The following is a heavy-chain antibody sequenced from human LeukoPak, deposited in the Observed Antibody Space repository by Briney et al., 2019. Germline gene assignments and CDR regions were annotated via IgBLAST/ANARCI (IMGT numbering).Heavy chain of an antibody. D-gene: IGHD3-10*01. J-gene: IGHJ3*02. CDR2: IKPDGSEK. Sequence: GGSLRLSCAASGFTFSSYWMSWVRQAPGKGLEWVANIKPDGSEKHYVDSVKGRLTIARDSAKNSLYLQMNSPRAEDTAVYYCARGDYYGSGSSYHDAFDIWGQGTMVTVSS. V-gene: IGHV3-7*03. CDR1: GFTFSSYW. CDR3: ARGDYYGSGSSYHDAFDI.